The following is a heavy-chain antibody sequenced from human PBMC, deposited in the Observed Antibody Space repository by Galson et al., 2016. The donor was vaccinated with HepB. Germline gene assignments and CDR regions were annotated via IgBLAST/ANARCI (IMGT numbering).Heavy chain of an antibody. Sequence: SETLSLTCPVSNDSISSGTYYWAWIRQPPGKGLQWLASVYFSGATYYNPSHQGRVTISIDMSKNHFSCKFWSVTAADPAVYHCAGVWISTWGDYFDTGGPGTLVTVSS. CDR3: AGVWISTWGDYFDT. CDR2: VYFSGAT. CDR1: NDSISSGTYY. J-gene: IGHJ4*02. D-gene: IGHD5-12*01. V-gene: IGHV4-39*02.